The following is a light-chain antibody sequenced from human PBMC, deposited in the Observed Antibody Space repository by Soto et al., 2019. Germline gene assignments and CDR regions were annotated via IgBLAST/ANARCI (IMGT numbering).Light chain of an antibody. Sequence: EIVLTQSPGTLSLSPGERATLSCRASQSVSTYLAWYQQKPGQAPRLLIYGASTRATGIPDRFSGSGSGTDFTLTISRLEPEDFAVYYCQHDGSSPQVTFGQGTRLEIK. CDR3: QHDGSSPQVT. J-gene: IGKJ5*01. CDR1: QSVSTY. CDR2: GAS. V-gene: IGKV3-20*01.